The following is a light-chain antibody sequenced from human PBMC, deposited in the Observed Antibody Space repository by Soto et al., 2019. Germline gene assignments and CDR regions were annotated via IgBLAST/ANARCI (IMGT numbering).Light chain of an antibody. Sequence: IVMTQSPATLSVSPGESATLSCRASQSAGTNLAWYQQTPGQAPRVLIHSASTRATGIPARFSGSGSDTEFTLTISGLQSEDFAIYYCQQYNNWPPYSFGQGTKLENK. J-gene: IGKJ2*01. CDR3: QQYNNWPPYS. CDR1: QSAGTN. CDR2: SAS. V-gene: IGKV3-15*01.